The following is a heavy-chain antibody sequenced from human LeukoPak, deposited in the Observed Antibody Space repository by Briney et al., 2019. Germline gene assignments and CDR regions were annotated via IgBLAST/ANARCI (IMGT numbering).Heavy chain of an antibody. Sequence: PGGSLRLSCAASGFIFSHYGMNWVRQAPGKGLEWVSGITSRSTTYYADSVKGRFTIPRGNSKNMVWLQINSPTAEDTATYYCAKDGNWARFEDWGQGTLVTVSS. CDR1: GFIFSHYG. CDR2: ITSRSTT. D-gene: IGHD7-27*01. J-gene: IGHJ4*02. V-gene: IGHV3-23*01. CDR3: AKDGNWARFED.